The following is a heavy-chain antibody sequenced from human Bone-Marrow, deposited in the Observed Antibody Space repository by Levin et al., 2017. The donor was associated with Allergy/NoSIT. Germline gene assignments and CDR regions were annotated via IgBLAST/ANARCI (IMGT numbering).Heavy chain of an antibody. CDR3: AKDHESSGWPTFDL. D-gene: IGHD6-19*01. J-gene: IGHJ4*02. V-gene: IGHV3-23*05. CDR1: GFTFTRFA. Sequence: GGSLRLSCAASGFTFTRFALSWVRQAPGKGLEWVASFANTAKTYYADSVMGRFTVSRDTSTNTLFLQMNGLRAEDTAVYYCAKDHESSGWPTFDLWGQGTVVTVSS. CDR2: FANTAKT.